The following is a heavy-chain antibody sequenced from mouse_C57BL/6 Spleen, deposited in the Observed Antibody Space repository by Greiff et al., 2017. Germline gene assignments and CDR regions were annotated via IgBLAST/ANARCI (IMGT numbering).Heavy chain of an antibody. CDR1: GYSITSGYY. D-gene: IGHD3-2*02. V-gene: IGHV3-6*01. CDR2: ISYDGSN. Sequence: EVQLQQSGPGLVKPSQSLSLTCSVTGYSITSGYYWNWIRQFPGNKLEWMGYISYDGSNNYNPSPKNRISITRNTSKNQFFLELNSVTTEDTATYYCARQLRLHAMDYWGEGTSVTVSS. CDR3: ARQLRLHAMDY. J-gene: IGHJ4*01.